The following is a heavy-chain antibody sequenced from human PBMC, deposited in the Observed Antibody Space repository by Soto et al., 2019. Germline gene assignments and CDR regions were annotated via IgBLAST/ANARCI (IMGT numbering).Heavy chain of an antibody. CDR1: GGSISSSHW. D-gene: IGHD2-2*01. J-gene: IGHJ5*02. Sequence: XETLSLRCAVSGGSISSSHWWSWVRQPPGNGLEWIGEIYHSGSTNYNPSLKSRVTISVDKSKNQFSLKLSSVTAADTAVYYCARVSFAHCSSTSCSNKWFDPWGQGTLVTVSS. CDR2: IYHSGST. V-gene: IGHV4-4*02. CDR3: ARVSFAHCSSTSCSNKWFDP.